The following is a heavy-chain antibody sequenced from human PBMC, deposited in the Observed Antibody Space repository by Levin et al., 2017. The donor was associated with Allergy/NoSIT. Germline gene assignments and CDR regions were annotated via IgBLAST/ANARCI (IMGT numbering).Heavy chain of an antibody. J-gene: IGHJ2*01. Sequence: TSETLSLTCAVSGASISNDDWWNWVRQPPGKGLEWIGEIYHGGNVNYNPSLKSRVLISLDKSKNQFSLILTSVTASDTAVYYCARDHETSGSWYFDLWGRGTLVTVSS. CDR1: GASISNDDW. D-gene: IGHD3-10*01. V-gene: IGHV4/OR15-8*02. CDR3: ARDHETSGSWYFDL. CDR2: IYHGGNV.